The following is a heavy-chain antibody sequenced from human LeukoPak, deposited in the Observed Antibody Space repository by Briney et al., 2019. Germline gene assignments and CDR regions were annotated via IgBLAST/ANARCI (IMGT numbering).Heavy chain of an antibody. D-gene: IGHD3-22*01. Sequence: ASVKVSCKASGYTFTSYYMHWVRQAPGQGLEWMGIINPSGGSTSYAQKFQGRVTMTRDTSTSTVYMELSSLRSEDTAVYYCARATPYHYDSSGYYNIDYWGQGTLVTVSS. CDR2: INPSGGST. V-gene: IGHV1-46*01. J-gene: IGHJ4*02. CDR1: GYTFTSYY. CDR3: ARATPYHYDSSGYYNIDY.